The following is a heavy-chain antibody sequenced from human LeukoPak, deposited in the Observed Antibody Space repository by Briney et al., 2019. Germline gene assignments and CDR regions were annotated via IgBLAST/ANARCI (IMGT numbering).Heavy chain of an antibody. Sequence: GGSLRLSCAASVFTFSSYEMDWVRRAPGKGLEGVSYIGSSGGSRYYADAVKGRFTSSRDNAKNSLYLQMNSRIVEDAAVYYCARADGDAFDIWGQGTMVSVSS. CDR3: ARADGDAFDI. CDR2: IGSSGGSR. J-gene: IGHJ3*02. CDR1: VFTFSSYE. D-gene: IGHD5-24*01. V-gene: IGHV3-48*03.